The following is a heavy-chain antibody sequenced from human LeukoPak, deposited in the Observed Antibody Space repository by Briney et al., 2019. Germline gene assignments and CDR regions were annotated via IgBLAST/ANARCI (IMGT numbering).Heavy chain of an antibody. D-gene: IGHD3-10*01. CDR1: GFTFDDYG. CDR3: ARVFWFGELKEVFYYYYYMDV. Sequence: GGSLRLSCAASGFTFDDYGMSWVRQAPGKGLEWVSGINWNGGSTGYADSVKGRFTISRDNAKNSLYLQMNSLRAEDTALYYCARVFWFGELKEVFYYYYYMDVWGKGTTVTVSS. V-gene: IGHV3-20*04. CDR2: INWNGGST. J-gene: IGHJ6*03.